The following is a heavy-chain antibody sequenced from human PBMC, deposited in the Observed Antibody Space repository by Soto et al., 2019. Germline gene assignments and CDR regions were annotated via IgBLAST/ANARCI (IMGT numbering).Heavy chain of an antibody. V-gene: IGHV4-31*03. Sequence: SETLSLTCTVSGGSISSGGYYWSWIRQHPGKGLEWIGYIYYSGSTYYNPSLKSRVTISVDTSKNQSSLKLSSVTAADTAVYYCARGHDILTGYYFPSEGMDVWGQGTTVTAP. CDR2: IYYSGST. J-gene: IGHJ6*02. D-gene: IGHD3-9*01. CDR3: ARGHDILTGYYFPSEGMDV. CDR1: GGSISSGGYY.